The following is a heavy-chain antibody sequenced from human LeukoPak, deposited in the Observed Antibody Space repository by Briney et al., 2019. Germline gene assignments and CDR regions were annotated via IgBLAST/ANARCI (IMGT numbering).Heavy chain of an antibody. D-gene: IGHD6-19*01. Sequence: SVKVSCKASGGTFSSYAISWVRRAPGQGLEWMGGIIPIFGTANYAQKFQGRVTITADESTSTAYMELSSLRSEDTAVYYCASGPRIAVAGTHWFDPWGQGTLVTVSS. CDR1: GGTFSSYA. CDR2: IIPIFGTA. CDR3: ASGPRIAVAGTHWFDP. J-gene: IGHJ5*02. V-gene: IGHV1-69*13.